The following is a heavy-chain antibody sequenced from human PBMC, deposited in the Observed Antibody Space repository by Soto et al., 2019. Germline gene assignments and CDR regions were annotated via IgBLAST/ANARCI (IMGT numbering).Heavy chain of an antibody. D-gene: IGHD1-1*01. CDR3: ALTMNWSRAYYGMDV. CDR1: GGSISSSSYY. J-gene: IGHJ6*02. CDR2: IYYSGST. V-gene: IGHV4-39*01. Sequence: PSETLSLTCTVSGGSISSSSYYWGWIRQPPGKGLECIGSIYYSGSTYYNPSLKSRVTISVDTSKNQLSLKLSSVTAADTAVYYCALTMNWSRAYYGMDVWGQGTTGTVTS.